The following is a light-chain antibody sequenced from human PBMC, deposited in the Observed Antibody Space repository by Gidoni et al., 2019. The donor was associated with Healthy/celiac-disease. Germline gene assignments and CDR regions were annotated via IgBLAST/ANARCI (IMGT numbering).Light chain of an antibody. CDR3: MQALQTPPT. J-gene: IGKJ1*01. V-gene: IGKV2-28*01. CDR2: LGS. Sequence: DIVMTQSPLSLPVTPGEPASISCRSSQILLHSNRYNYLDWYLQKPGQSPQLLIYLGSNRASGVPDRCSGSGSGTDFTLKISRVEAEDVGVYYCMQALQTPPTFGQGTKVEIK. CDR1: QILLHSNRYNY.